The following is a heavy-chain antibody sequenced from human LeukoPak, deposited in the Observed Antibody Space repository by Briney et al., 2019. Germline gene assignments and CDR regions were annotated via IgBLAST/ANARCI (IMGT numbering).Heavy chain of an antibody. CDR1: GDSVSINSAA. D-gene: IGHD6-19*01. Sequence: SQTLSLTCAISGDSVSINSAAWNWIRQSPSRGLEWLGRTYYRSKWYNDYAVSVKSRITINPDTSKNQFSLQLNSVTPEDTAVYYCARDRDVAVAGSGDPYYYYGMDVWGQGTTVTVSS. V-gene: IGHV6-1*01. CDR2: TYYRSKWYN. CDR3: ARDRDVAVAGSGDPYYYYGMDV. J-gene: IGHJ6*02.